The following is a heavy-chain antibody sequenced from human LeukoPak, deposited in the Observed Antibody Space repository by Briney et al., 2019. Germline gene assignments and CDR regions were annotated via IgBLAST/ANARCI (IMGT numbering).Heavy chain of an antibody. CDR3: ARNTYYYDNSAGTFDF. V-gene: IGHV1-2*02. CDR1: GYTFTSYY. CDR2: INPNSGGT. D-gene: IGHD3-22*01. Sequence: GASVKVSCKASGYTFTSYYMHWVRQAPGQGLEWMGWINPNSGGTNYAQKFQGRVTMTRDTSISTAYMELSRLTSDDTAVFYCARNTYYYDNSAGTFDFWGQGTLVTVSS. J-gene: IGHJ4*02.